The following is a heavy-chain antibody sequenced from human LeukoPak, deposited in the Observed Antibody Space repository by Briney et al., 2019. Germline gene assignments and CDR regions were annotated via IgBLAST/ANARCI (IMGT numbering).Heavy chain of an antibody. V-gene: IGHV3-48*01. D-gene: IGHD3-9*01. J-gene: IGHJ4*02. CDR2: ISSSSTTI. CDR3: ARETGYIDY. CDR1: GFTFSSYS. Sequence: PGGSLRLSCTASGFTFSSYSINWVRQAPGKGLEWVSYISSSSTTIKYADSVPGRFTISRDNAKNSLYLQMDSLSVEDTAVYYCARETGYIDYWGQGTLVTVSS.